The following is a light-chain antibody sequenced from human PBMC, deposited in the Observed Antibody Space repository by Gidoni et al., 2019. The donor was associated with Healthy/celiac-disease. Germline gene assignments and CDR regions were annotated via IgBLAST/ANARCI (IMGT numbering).Light chain of an antibody. J-gene: IGLJ3*02. CDR2: GKN. V-gene: IGLV3-19*01. CDR3: NSRDSSGNHLNWV. Sequence: SSELTQDTAVSVALGQTVRITCQGDSLRSYYASWYQQKPGQAPVLVIYGKNNRPSGIPDRFSGSSSGNTASLPITGAQAEDEADYYCNSRDSSGNHLNWVFGGGTKLTVL. CDR1: SLRSYY.